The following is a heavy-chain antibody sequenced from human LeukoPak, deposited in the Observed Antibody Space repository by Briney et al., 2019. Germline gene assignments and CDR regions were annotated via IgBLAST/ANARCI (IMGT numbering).Heavy chain of an antibody. CDR3: AKHRYSSSTNYYFDS. Sequence: PSETLSLTCSVSGVSITTYYWSWIRQPAGQGLEWIVRINTSGSTNYNPSLKSRVTMSVDTSKNQFSPKLSSVTAADTAVYYCAKHRYSSSTNYYFDSWGQGTLVTVSS. D-gene: IGHD6-6*01. J-gene: IGHJ4*02. CDR1: GVSITTYY. CDR2: INTSGST. V-gene: IGHV4-4*07.